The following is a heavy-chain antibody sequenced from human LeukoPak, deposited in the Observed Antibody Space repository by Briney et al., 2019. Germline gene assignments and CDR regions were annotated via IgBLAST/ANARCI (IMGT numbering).Heavy chain of an antibody. V-gene: IGHV1-69*13. CDR1: GGTFSSYP. J-gene: IGHJ4*02. D-gene: IGHD5-12*01. Sequence: SVKVSCKVSGGTFSSYPISWVRQAPGQGLEWMGEITPIFGEAQNAEKFQGRVTITADEPTSTVYMELTSRRLDDTAMYYCARNSRVASTSGLNYWGQGTLVTVSS. CDR3: ARNSRVASTSGLNY. CDR2: ITPIFGEA.